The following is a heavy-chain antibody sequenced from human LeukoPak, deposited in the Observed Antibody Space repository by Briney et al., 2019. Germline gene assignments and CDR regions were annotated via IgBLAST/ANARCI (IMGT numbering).Heavy chain of an antibody. D-gene: IGHD3-22*01. V-gene: IGHV4-30-4*08. J-gene: IGHJ4*02. CDR3: ARGTDYYDSSGFDY. CDR1: GGSISSGGYY. CDR2: IYYSGST. Sequence: PSQTLSLTCTVSGGSISSGGYYWSWIRQPPGKGLEWIGYIYYSGSTYYNPSLKSRVTISVDTSKNQFSLKLSSVTAADTAVYYCARGTDYYDSSGFDYWGQGTLVTVSS.